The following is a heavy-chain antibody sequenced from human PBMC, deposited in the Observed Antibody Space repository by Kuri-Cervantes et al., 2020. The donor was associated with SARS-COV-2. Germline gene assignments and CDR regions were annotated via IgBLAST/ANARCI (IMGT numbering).Heavy chain of an antibody. D-gene: IGHD2-2*01. CDR1: GYTFTGYY. J-gene: IGHJ1*01. CDR2: INPNRGGT. Sequence: ASVKVSCKASGYTFTGYYMHWVRQAPGQGLERMGWINPNRGGTNYAQKFQGRVTMTRDTSISTAYMELSRLRSDDTAVYYCASFCSSTSCYAGPTEYFQHWGQGTLVTVSS. V-gene: IGHV1-2*02. CDR3: ASFCSSTSCYAGPTEYFQH.